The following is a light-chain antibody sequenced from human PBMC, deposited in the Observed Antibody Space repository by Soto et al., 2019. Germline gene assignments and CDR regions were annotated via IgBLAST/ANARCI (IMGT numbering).Light chain of an antibody. CDR2: EVT. J-gene: IGLJ1*01. V-gene: IGLV2-14*01. CDR1: STDVGGYNY. Sequence: QSALAQPSSVSGSPGQSITISCTGTSTDVGGYNYVSWYQHHSGKAPKLLIYEVTNRPSGISDRFSGSKSVNTASLTISGLQAEDESDYSCGSYSSTDTPFVFGTGTQLTVL. CDR3: GSYSSTDTPFV.